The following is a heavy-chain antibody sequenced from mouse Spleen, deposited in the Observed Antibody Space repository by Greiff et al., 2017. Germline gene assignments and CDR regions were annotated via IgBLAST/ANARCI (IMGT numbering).Heavy chain of an antibody. CDR1: GFTFSSYA. CDR3: ARSPPYGNYWYFDV. D-gene: IGHD2-10*02. CDR2: ISSGGST. V-gene: IGHV5-6-5*01. Sequence: EVKVVESGGGLVKPGGSLKLSCAASGFTFSSYAMSWVRQTPEKRLEWVASISSGGSTYYPDSVKGRFTISRDNARNILYLQMSSLKSEDTAMYYCARSPPYGNYWYFDVWGAGTTVTVSS. J-gene: IGHJ1*01.